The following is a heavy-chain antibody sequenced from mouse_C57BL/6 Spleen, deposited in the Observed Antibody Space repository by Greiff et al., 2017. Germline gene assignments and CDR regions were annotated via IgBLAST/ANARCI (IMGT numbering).Heavy chain of an antibody. D-gene: IGHD6-5*01. V-gene: IGHV1-26*01. Sequence: VQLQQSGPELVKPGASVKISCKASGYTFTDYSMNWVKQSHGKSLEWIGDINPNNGGTSYNQKFKGKATLTVDKSSSTAYMELRSLTSEDSAVYYCARGPYPAWFAYWGQGTLVTVSA. CDR1: GYTFTDYS. CDR2: INPNNGGT. J-gene: IGHJ3*01. CDR3: ARGPYPAWFAY.